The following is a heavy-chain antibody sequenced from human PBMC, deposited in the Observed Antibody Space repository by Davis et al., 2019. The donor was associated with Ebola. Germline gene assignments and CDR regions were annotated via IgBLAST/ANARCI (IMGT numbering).Heavy chain of an antibody. CDR1: GFTFSSYW. D-gene: IGHD2-8*02. CDR2: INSDGSST. CDR3: VKTRSNWWNDALDM. V-gene: IGHV3-74*01. Sequence: HTGGSLRLSCAASGFTFSSYWMHWVRQAPGKGLVWVSRINSDGSSTSYADSVKGRFTISRDNAKNTLYLQMNSLRAEDTAVYYCVKTRSNWWNDALDMWGQGTMVTVSS. J-gene: IGHJ3*02.